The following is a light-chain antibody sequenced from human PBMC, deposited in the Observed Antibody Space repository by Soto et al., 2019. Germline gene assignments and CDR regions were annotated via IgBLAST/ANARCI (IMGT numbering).Light chain of an antibody. CDR2: EVS. Sequence: QSVLTQPASVSGSPGQSITISCTGTSSDVGGYNYVSWYQQHPGKAPKPMIYEVSNRPSGVSNRFSGSKSGNTASLTISGLQPEDEADYYCSSYTSSSTLCVFGTGTKVTVL. CDR1: SSDVGGYNY. V-gene: IGLV2-14*01. CDR3: SSYTSSSTLCV. J-gene: IGLJ1*01.